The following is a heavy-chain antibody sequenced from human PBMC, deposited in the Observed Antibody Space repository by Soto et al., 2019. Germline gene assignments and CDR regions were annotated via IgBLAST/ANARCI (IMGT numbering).Heavy chain of an antibody. CDR1: GFTFSSYG. J-gene: IGHJ4*02. CDR3: ARDSPDTVMVLYY. D-gene: IGHD5-18*01. V-gene: IGHV3-33*01. Sequence: QVQLVESGGGVVQPGRSLRLSCAASGFTFSSYGMHWVRQVPGKGLEWVAVIWSDGSNKYYADSVKGRFTISRDNSKNTLSLQMNSLGAEDTAVYCCARDSPDTVMVLYYWGQGILVTVSS. CDR2: IWSDGSNK.